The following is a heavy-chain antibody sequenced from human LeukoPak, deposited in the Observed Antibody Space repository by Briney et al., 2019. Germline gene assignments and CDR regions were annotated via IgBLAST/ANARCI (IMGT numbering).Heavy chain of an antibody. V-gene: IGHV1-46*01. D-gene: IGHD7-27*01. J-gene: IGHJ3*02. CDR3: ARVGTWTYVFDI. CDR2: INPSGGST. Sequence: ASVNVSCKASGYTFTSYYIHWVPPAPRQGLEWMGIINPSGGSTSYAQKFQGRVIMTRETSTSTVYMELSSLRSEDTAVYYCARVGTWTYVFDIWREGIMVTVS. CDR1: GYTFTSYY.